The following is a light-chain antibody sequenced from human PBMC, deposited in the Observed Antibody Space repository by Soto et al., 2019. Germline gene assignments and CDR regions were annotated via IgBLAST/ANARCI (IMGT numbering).Light chain of an antibody. CDR3: SSYTSSSTRV. CDR2: DIR. J-gene: IGLJ1*01. V-gene: IGLV2-14*03. Sequence: QYVLTQPASVSGSPGQSITISCTGTSSDVGGYKYVSWYQQHPGKAPKLMIYDIRNRPSGVSNRFSGSKSGNTASLTISGLQAEDEADYYCSSYTSSSTRVFGTGTKLTVL. CDR1: SSDVGGYKY.